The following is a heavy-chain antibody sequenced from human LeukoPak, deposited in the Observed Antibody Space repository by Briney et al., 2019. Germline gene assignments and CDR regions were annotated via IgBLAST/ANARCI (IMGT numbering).Heavy chain of an antibody. D-gene: IGHD6-19*01. Sequence: PGGSLRLSCAASGFTFSDYNMHWVRQAPGKGLEWVAVISYDGSNKYYADSVKGRFTISRDNSKNTLYLQMNSLRAEDAAVYYCAKVRWDNSGWYYLDTWGQGALVTVSS. CDR1: GFTFSDYN. V-gene: IGHV3-30*18. J-gene: IGHJ4*02. CDR2: ISYDGSNK. CDR3: AKVRWDNSGWYYLDT.